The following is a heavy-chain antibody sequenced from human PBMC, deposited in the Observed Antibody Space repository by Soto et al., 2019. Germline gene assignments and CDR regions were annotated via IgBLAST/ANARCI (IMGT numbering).Heavy chain of an antibody. D-gene: IGHD5-12*01. CDR1: GDSFNDYY. CDR3: ARESGGATATLDYYYFYMDV. V-gene: IGHV1-2*04. CDR2: INPNGGVT. Sequence: QVQLVQSGAEVRKPGASVTVSCRSSGDSFNDYYIHWVRQAPGQGFEWMGWINPNGGVTKYAQKFQGSVSMTRDTSIRTVSMQLSRLRSDDPAVYYCARESGGATATLDYYYFYMDVWGTGTTVTVSS. J-gene: IGHJ6*03.